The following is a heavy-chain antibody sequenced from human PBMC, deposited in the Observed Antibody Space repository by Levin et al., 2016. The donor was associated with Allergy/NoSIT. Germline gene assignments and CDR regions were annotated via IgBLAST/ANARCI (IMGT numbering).Heavy chain of an antibody. Sequence: ASVKVSCKASGYTFTGYYMHWVRQAPGQGLEWMGWINPNSGGTNYAQKFQGWVTMTRDTSISTAYMELSRLRSDDTAVYYCARDTKTGTLYGMDVWGQGTTVTVSS. CDR2: INPNSGGT. V-gene: IGHV1-2*04. J-gene: IGHJ6*02. CDR1: GYTFTGYY. CDR3: ARDTKTGTLYGMDV. D-gene: IGHD1-1*01.